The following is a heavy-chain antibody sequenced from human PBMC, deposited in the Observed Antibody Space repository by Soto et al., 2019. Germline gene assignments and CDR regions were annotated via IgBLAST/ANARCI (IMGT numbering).Heavy chain of an antibody. D-gene: IGHD3-22*01. Sequence: QVQLVESGGGVVLPGKSLRVSCTASGFTFNTYAMQWVRQAPGKGLEWVAVVSSEGGRQFYADSVKGRFTISRDNSKNLLYLEMSYLTTEDAAIYYCARENYYGGHVIGSLDLWGRGTLVSVSS. CDR2: VSSEGGRQ. CDR1: GFTFNTYA. V-gene: IGHV3-30*04. CDR3: ARENYYGGHVIGSLDL. J-gene: IGHJ2*01.